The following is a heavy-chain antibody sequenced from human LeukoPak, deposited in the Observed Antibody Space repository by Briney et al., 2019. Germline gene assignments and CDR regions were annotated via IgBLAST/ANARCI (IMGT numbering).Heavy chain of an antibody. D-gene: IGHD1-26*01. Sequence: SETLSLTCAVSGDSISRSDWWAWIRQPPGKGLEWLGNIYYSGRIYHNPSLQTRVIMSVDSSKNQFSLRLASVTDVDTAVYYCAKTRSGTYYGDSFDVWGPGILVTVSS. J-gene: IGHJ3*01. CDR2: IYYSGRI. V-gene: IGHV4-28*05. CDR3: AKTRSGTYYGDSFDV. CDR1: GDSISRSDW.